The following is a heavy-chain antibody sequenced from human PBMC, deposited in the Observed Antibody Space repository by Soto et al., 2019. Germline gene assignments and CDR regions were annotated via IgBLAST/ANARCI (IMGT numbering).Heavy chain of an antibody. CDR1: GGSISSSSYY. V-gene: IGHV4-39*01. CDR3: ASQASPYYYYGMDV. J-gene: IGHJ6*02. Sequence: PSETLSLTCTVSGGSISSSSYYWGWIRQPPGKGLEWIGSIYYSVSTYYNPSLKSRVTISVDTSKNQFSLKLSSVTAADTAVYYCASQASPYYYYGMDVWRQGTTVTVSS. CDR2: IYYSVST.